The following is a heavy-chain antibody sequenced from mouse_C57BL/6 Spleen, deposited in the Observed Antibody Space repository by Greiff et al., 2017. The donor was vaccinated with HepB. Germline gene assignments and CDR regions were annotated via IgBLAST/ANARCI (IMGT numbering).Heavy chain of an antibody. CDR2: ISYDGSN. Sequence: VQLKESGPGLVKPSQSLSLTCSVTGYSITSGYYWNWIRQFPGNKLEWMGYISYDGSNNYNPSLKNRISITRDTSKNQFFLKLNSVTTEDTATYYCARRDDGYYYAMDYWGQGTSVTVSS. V-gene: IGHV3-6*01. CDR3: ARRDDGYYYAMDY. J-gene: IGHJ4*01. D-gene: IGHD2-3*01. CDR1: GYSITSGYY.